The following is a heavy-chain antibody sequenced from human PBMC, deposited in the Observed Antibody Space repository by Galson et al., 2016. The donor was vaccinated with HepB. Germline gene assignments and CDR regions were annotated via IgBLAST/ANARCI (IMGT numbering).Heavy chain of an antibody. CDR1: GGSFSGYY. Sequence: SETLSLTCAVYGGSFSGYYWSWIRQPPGKGLEWIGEINHSESTNYNPSLKSRVTISVDTSKNQFSLNLSSVTAADTAVYYCARVQWQQPYYFDYWGQGTLVTVSS. CDR3: ARVQWQQPYYFDY. D-gene: IGHD6-13*01. V-gene: IGHV4-34*01. J-gene: IGHJ4*02. CDR2: INHSEST.